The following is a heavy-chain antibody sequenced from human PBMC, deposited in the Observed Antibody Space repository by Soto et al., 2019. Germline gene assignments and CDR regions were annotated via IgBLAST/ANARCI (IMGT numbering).Heavy chain of an antibody. CDR3: ARGGEWRLGGGNWFDP. Sequence: QVQLVQSGAEVKKPGSSVKVSCKASGGTFSSYAISWVRQAPGQGLEWMGGIIPIFGTANYAQKFQGRVRITGDKSTSTAHRGLSGLRSGDTAVYCCARGGEWRLGGGNWFDPWGQGTLVTVSS. CDR1: GGTFSSYA. CDR2: IIPIFGTA. V-gene: IGHV1-69*06. J-gene: IGHJ5*02. D-gene: IGHD3-16*01.